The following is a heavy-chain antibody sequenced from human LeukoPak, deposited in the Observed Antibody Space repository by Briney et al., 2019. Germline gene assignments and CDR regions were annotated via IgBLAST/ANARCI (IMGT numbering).Heavy chain of an antibody. CDR2: ISSSGFTL. Sequence: QPGGSLRLSCVASGFTCSDYSMNWVRQAPGKGLEWVSYISSSGFTLNYADSVKGRFTISRDNAKNSLYLQMNGLRAEDTAVYYCARGVPKTSYYYYYMDVWGKGTTVTVSS. D-gene: IGHD4-11*01. J-gene: IGHJ6*03. CDR1: GFTCSDYS. V-gene: IGHV3-48*01. CDR3: ARGVPKTSYYYYYMDV.